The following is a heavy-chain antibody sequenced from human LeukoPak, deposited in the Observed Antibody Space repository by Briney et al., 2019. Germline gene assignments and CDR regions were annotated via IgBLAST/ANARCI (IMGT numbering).Heavy chain of an antibody. CDR2: FDPEDGET. CDR1: GYTLTELS. CDR3: ATGYSSGWYLSY. Sequence: ASVKVSCKISGYTLTELSMHWVRQAPGKGLEWMGGFDPEDGETIYAQKFQGRVTMTEDISTDTAYMELSSLRSEDTAVYYCATGYSSGWYLSYWGQGTLVTVSS. J-gene: IGHJ4*02. D-gene: IGHD6-19*01. V-gene: IGHV1-24*01.